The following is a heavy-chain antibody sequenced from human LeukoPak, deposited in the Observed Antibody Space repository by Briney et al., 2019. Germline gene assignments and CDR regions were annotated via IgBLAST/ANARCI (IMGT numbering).Heavy chain of an antibody. Sequence: GGSLGLSCAASGFTVSSNYMSWVRQAPGKGLEWVSVIYSGGSTYYADSVKGRFTISRDNSKNTLYLQMNSLRAEDTAVYYCARDFDSSGWYAHWGQGTLVTVSS. J-gene: IGHJ4*02. CDR2: IYSGGST. D-gene: IGHD6-19*01. CDR1: GFTVSSNY. V-gene: IGHV3-66*01. CDR3: ARDFDSSGWYAH.